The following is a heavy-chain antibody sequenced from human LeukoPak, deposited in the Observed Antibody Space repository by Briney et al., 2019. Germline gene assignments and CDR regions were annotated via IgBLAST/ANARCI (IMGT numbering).Heavy chain of an antibody. Sequence: GGSLRLSCAASGFTFSSYLMSWVRQAPGKGLEWVANIKQDGSEKYYVDSVKGRFTISRDNAKNSLYLQMNSLRAEDTAVYYCARDKFGEFAWGQGTLVTVSS. CDR2: IKQDGSEK. CDR3: ARDKFGEFA. CDR1: GFTFSSYL. V-gene: IGHV3-7*01. J-gene: IGHJ5*02. D-gene: IGHD3-10*01.